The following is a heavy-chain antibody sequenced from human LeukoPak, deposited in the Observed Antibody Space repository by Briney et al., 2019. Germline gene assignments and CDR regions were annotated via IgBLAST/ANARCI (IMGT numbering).Heavy chain of an antibody. CDR2: IYSGGST. Sequence: GGSLRLSCAASGFTFSSYGMHWVRQAPGKGLEWVSVIYSGGSTYYADSVKGRFTISRDNSKNTLYLQMNSLRAEDTAVYYCAREGEGYCSSTSCSLHYWGQGTLVTVSS. CDR1: GFTFSSYG. J-gene: IGHJ4*02. CDR3: AREGEGYCSSTSCSLHY. D-gene: IGHD2-2*01. V-gene: IGHV3-53*01.